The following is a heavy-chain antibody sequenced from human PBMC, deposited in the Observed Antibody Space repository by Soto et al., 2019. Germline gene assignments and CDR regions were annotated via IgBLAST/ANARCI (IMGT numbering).Heavy chain of an antibody. Sequence: PGGSLRLSCTASGFTFGDYAMSWVRQAPGKGLEWVGFIRSKAYGGTTEYAASVKGRFTISRDDSKSIAYLQMNSLKTEDTAVYYCTRGDNWNPDFDYWGQGTLVTAPQ. J-gene: IGHJ4*02. D-gene: IGHD1-20*01. CDR1: GFTFGDYA. CDR2: IRSKAYGGTT. CDR3: TRGDNWNPDFDY. V-gene: IGHV3-49*04.